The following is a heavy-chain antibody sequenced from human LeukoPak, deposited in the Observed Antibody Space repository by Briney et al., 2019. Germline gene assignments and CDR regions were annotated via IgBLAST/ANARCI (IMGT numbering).Heavy chain of an antibody. Sequence: GRTLRLSCAASGFTFSSYGMHWVRQAPGKGLEWGAVISYDGSNKYYADSVKGRFTISRDNSKNTLYLQMNSLRAEDTAVYYCAKSMGATPGYWGQGTLVTVSS. V-gene: IGHV3-30*18. CDR1: GFTFSSYG. D-gene: IGHD1-26*01. CDR3: AKSMGATPGY. J-gene: IGHJ4*02. CDR2: ISYDGSNK.